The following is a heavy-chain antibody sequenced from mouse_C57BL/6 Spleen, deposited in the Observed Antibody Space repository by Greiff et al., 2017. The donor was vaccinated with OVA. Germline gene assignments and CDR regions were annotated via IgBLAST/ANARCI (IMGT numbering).Heavy chain of an antibody. J-gene: IGHJ2*01. CDR1: GYTFTDYY. D-gene: IGHD1-1*01. Sequence: EVQLQQSGPELVKPGASVKISCKASGYTFTDYYMNWVKQSHGKSLEWIGDINPNNGGTSYNQKFKGKATLTVDKSSSTAYMELRSLTSEDSAVYYCARRGLYGSTHCDYWGQGTTLTVSS. V-gene: IGHV1-26*01. CDR2: INPNNGGT. CDR3: ARRGLYGSTHCDY.